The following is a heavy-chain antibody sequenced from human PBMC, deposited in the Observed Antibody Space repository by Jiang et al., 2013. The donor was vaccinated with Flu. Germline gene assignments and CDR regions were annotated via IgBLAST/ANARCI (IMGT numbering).Heavy chain of an antibody. V-gene: IGHV5-51*01. CDR1: GYSFTSYW. Sequence: GAEVKKPGESLKISCKGSGYSFTSYWIGWVRQMPGKGLEWMGIIYPGDSDTRYSPSFQGQVTISADKSISTAYLQWSSLKASDTAMYYCARQGTVTTPNEGFEPWGQGTLVTVSS. CDR2: IYPGDSDT. CDR3: ARQGTVTTPNEGFEP. J-gene: IGHJ5*02. D-gene: IGHD4-17*01.